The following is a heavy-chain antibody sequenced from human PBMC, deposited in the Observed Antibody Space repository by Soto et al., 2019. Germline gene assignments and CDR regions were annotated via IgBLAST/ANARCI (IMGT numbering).Heavy chain of an antibody. CDR2: INSDGSRT. CDR1: GFTFSNYW. V-gene: IGHV3-74*01. Sequence: PGGSLRLSCAASGFTFSNYWMHWVRQAPGKGLVWVSRINSDGSRTSYADFVKGRFTISRDNAKNTLYLQMNSLRAEDTAVYYCARSELGITSGPYYYYGMDVWGHGTTVTVSS. J-gene: IGHJ6*02. D-gene: IGHD7-27*01. CDR3: ARSELGITSGPYYYYGMDV.